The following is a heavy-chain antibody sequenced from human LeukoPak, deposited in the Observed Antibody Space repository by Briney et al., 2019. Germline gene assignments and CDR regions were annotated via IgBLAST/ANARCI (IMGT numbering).Heavy chain of an antibody. J-gene: IGHJ4*02. CDR3: ARSPTKRVPEDY. CDR1: SGSIFNNNW. V-gene: IGHV4-4*02. CDR2: IFHSGST. Sequence: SETLSLTCTVSSGSIFNNNWWSWVRQPPGKGLEWIGQIFHSGSTSYSPSLKSRVTISMDKSKNQISLRLTSVTAADTAVYYCARSPTKRVPEDYWGQGTLITVSS. D-gene: IGHD2-2*01.